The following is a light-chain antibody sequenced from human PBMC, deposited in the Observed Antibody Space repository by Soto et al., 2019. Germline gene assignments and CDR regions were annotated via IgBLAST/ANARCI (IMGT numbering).Light chain of an antibody. CDR3: QQQGT. CDR2: AAS. Sequence: EIVLTQSPGTLSLSPGERATLSCRASQSLSSSYVVWYQQKPGQAPRLLIYAASRRATGIPERFSGSGSATEYTLTSSRLEPEDFAVYYCQQQGTFGQGTKLEIK. CDR1: QSLSSSY. V-gene: IGKV3-20*01. J-gene: IGKJ2*01.